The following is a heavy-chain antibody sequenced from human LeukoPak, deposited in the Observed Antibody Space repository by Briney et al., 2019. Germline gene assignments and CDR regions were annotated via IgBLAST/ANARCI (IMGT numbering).Heavy chain of an antibody. D-gene: IGHD2-2*01. CDR3: ARGNCGRSISCYFYMDV. Sequence: SETLSLTCTVSGDSISRYYWSWIRQPARKGLEWIGRIYTSGSTNYNPSLKSRVTMSVDTSKNQFSLKLSSVTAADTAVYYCARGNCGRSISCYFYMDVWGKGTTVTVSS. CDR1: GDSISRYY. CDR2: IYTSGST. J-gene: IGHJ6*03. V-gene: IGHV4-4*07.